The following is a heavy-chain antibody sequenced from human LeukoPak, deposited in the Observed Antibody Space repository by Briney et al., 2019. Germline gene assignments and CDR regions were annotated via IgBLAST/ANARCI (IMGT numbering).Heavy chain of an antibody. CDR1: GFTFSSYS. J-gene: IGHJ4*02. Sequence: GRSLRLSCAASGFTFSSYSMNWVRQAPGKGLEWVSSISSSSSYIYYADSVKGRFTISRDNAKNSLYLQMNSLRAEDTAVYYCARERGYCSSTSCYREDYWGQGTLVTVSS. V-gene: IGHV3-21*01. D-gene: IGHD2-2*01. CDR3: ARERGYCSSTSCYREDY. CDR2: ISSSSSYI.